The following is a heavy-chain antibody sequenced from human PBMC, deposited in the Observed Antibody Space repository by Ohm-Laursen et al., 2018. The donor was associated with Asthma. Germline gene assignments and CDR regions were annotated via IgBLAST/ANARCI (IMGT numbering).Heavy chain of an antibody. Sequence: SLRLSCAASGFTFSSYAMSWVRQAPGKGLEWVTVISYDGSNKYYGDSVKGRFTISRDNSKNTVDLQMNSLRAEDTAVYYCARDGSRSGHYPRPHDYWGQGTLVTVSS. CDR2: ISYDGSNK. V-gene: IGHV3-30*03. D-gene: IGHD3-22*01. J-gene: IGHJ4*02. CDR3: ARDGSRSGHYPRPHDY. CDR1: GFTFSSYA.